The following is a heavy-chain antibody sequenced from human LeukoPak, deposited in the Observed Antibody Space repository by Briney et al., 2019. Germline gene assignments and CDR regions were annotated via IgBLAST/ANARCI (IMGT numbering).Heavy chain of an antibody. CDR1: GGSISSSSYY. CDR3: AREMRGSYLLSTSD. Sequence: PSETLSLTCTVSGGSISSSSYYWGWIRQPPGKGLEWIGSIYYSGSTYYNPSLKSRVTISVDTSKNQFSLKLSSVTAADTAVYYCAREMRGSYLLSTSDWGQGTLVTVSS. V-gene: IGHV4-39*07. D-gene: IGHD1-26*01. J-gene: IGHJ4*02. CDR2: IYYSGST.